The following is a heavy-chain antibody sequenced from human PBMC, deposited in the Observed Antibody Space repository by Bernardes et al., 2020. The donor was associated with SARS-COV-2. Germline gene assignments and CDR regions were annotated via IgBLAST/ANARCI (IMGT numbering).Heavy chain of an antibody. J-gene: IGHJ5*02. Sequence: SETLSLTCTVSGGSIRSGDYYWSWVRRPAGKGLEWIGRIYTTGRTDYNPSLKSRVSISIDTPRNQFSLTLSSVTAADTAVYYCARSVVASILEDWFDPWGQGTLVTVSS. CDR3: ARSVVASILEDWFDP. D-gene: IGHD5-12*01. V-gene: IGHV4-61*02. CDR1: GGSIRSGDYY. CDR2: IYTTGRT.